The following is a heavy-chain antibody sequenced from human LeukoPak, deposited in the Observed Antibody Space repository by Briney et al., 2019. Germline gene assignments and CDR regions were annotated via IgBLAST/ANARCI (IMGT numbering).Heavy chain of an antibody. CDR3: ARARNTGIVGATNDY. CDR1: VGTFSSYA. D-gene: IGHD1-26*01. Sequence: SVNVSCKSSVGTFSSYAISWVRQAPGQGLEWMGGIIPIFGTANYAQKFQGRVTITADESTSTAYMELSSLRSEDTAVYYCARARNTGIVGATNDYWGQGTLVTVSS. J-gene: IGHJ4*02. V-gene: IGHV1-69*13. CDR2: IIPIFGTA.